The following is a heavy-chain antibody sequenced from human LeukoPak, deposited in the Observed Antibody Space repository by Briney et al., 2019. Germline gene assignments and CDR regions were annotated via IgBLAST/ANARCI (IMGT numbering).Heavy chain of an antibody. CDR1: GFTFSSYA. CDR2: ISYDGSNK. J-gene: IGHJ3*02. V-gene: IGHV3-30-3*01. Sequence: GGSLRLSCAASGFTFSSYAMHWVRQAPGKGLEWVAVISYDGSNKYYADSVKGRFTISRDNSKNTLYLQMNSLRAEDTAVYYCARDSCSGGSCLDAFDIWGQGTMVTVSS. CDR3: ARDSCSGGSCLDAFDI. D-gene: IGHD2-15*01.